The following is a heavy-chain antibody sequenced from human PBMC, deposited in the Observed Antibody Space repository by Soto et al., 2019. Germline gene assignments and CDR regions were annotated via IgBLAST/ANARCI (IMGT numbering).Heavy chain of an antibody. Sequence: EVQLVESGGDSVQPGGSLRLSCLVSGLTIDTYWMGWVRQFPDKGLEWVANIKYDDSEKPYMDSVEGRITISRDNAKNTLFLQMNRLRVEDAAVYYCAAWSRSHWFDYWGRGTLVTVSS. V-gene: IGHV3-7*05. CDR2: IKYDDSEK. CDR1: GLTIDTYW. J-gene: IGHJ4*02. D-gene: IGHD1-1*01. CDR3: AAWSRSHWFDY.